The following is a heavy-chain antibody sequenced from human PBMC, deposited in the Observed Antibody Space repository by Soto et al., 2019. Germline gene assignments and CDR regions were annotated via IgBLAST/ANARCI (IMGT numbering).Heavy chain of an antibody. D-gene: IGHD2-15*01. CDR3: ARGALGGSPNYYYGMDV. V-gene: IGHV6-1*01. CDR1: GDSVSSNSAA. Sequence: SQTLSLTCVISGDSVSSNSAAWNWIRQSPSRGLEWLGRAYYRSKWYNDYAVSVKSRITINPDTSKNQFSLQLNSVTPEDTAVYYCARGALGGSPNYYYGMDVWGQGTTVTV. CDR2: AYYRSKWYN. J-gene: IGHJ6*02.